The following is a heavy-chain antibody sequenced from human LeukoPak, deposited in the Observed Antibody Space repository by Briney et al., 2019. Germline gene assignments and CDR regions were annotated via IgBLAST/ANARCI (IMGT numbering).Heavy chain of an antibody. CDR2: MYYNVST. CDR1: GRSISSYY. Sequence: SETLSLTCTVSGRSISSYYWSWIRQPPGKGLEWIGYMYYNVSTNYNLSIKSRVTILVDTSKNQFSLKLSAVTAADTAVYYCARGVAVAGIPIWGQGALVTVSS. V-gene: IGHV4-59*01. J-gene: IGHJ4*02. D-gene: IGHD6-19*01. CDR3: ARGVAVAGIPI.